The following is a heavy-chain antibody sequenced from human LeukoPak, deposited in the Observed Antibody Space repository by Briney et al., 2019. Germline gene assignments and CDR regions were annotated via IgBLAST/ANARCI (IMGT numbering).Heavy chain of an antibody. V-gene: IGHV3-66*01. D-gene: IGHD1-26*01. CDR3: TTDGVGVEGATYDN. CDR2: IYSGGRS. J-gene: IGHJ4*02. Sequence: GGSLRLSCAASGFTVSRNYMSWVRQAPGKGLEWVSVIYSGGRSYYADSVKGRFTISRDNSKNTLYLQMNSLKTEDTAVYYCTTDGVGVEGATYDNWGQGTLVSVSS. CDR1: GFTVSRNY.